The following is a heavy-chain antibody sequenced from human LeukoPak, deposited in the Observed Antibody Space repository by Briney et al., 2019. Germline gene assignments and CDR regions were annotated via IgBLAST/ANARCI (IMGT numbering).Heavy chain of an antibody. CDR2: INHSGST. V-gene: IGHV4-34*01. CDR1: GGSFTGYY. J-gene: IGHJ1*01. CDR3: AREASGYRYGYGEH. Sequence: PSETLSLTCAVYGGSFTGYYWRWIRQPPGQGLEWIGEINHSGSTKYNPSLKSRVTISVDTSKNHLSLKLSSVTAADTAVYYCAREASGYRYGYGEHWGQGTLVTVSS. D-gene: IGHD5-18*01.